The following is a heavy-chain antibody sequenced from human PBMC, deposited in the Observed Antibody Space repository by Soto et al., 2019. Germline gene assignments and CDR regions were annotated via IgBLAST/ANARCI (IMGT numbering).Heavy chain of an antibody. Sequence: PGGSLRLSCTASGFTFGDYAMSWFRQAPGKGLEWVGFIRSKAYGGTTEYAASVKGRFTISRDDSKSIAYLQMNSLKTEDTAVYYCTREIVVVIAHFDYWGQGTLVTVSS. D-gene: IGHD2-21*01. V-gene: IGHV3-49*03. J-gene: IGHJ4*02. CDR1: GFTFGDYA. CDR2: IRSKAYGGTT. CDR3: TREIVVVIAHFDY.